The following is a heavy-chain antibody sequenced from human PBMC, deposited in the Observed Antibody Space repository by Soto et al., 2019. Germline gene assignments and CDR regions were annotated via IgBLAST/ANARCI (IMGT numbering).Heavy chain of an antibody. CDR1: GFTFSSYA. J-gene: IGHJ4*02. CDR2: ISGSGDST. Sequence: EVQLLESGGGLVQPGGSLRLSCAASGFTFSSYAMSWVRQAPGKGLEWVSVISGSGDSTYYADSVKGRFTISRDNFKNTLYLQMNSLRAEDTAVYYFAKRATGTDFDYWGQGTLVTVSS. V-gene: IGHV3-23*01. CDR3: AKRATGTDFDY. D-gene: IGHD1-1*01.